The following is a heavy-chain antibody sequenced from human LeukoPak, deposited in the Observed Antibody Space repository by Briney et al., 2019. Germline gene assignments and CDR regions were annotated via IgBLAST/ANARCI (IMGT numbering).Heavy chain of an antibody. CDR1: GGSISSYY. CDR2: IYYSGST. CDR3: ARSPVPAAILFTYYYYMDV. Sequence: SETLSLTCTVSGGSISSYYWSWIRQPPGKGLEWIGYIYYSGSTNYNPSLKSRVTISVDTSKNQFSLKLSSVTAADTAVYYCARSPVPAAILFTYYYYMDVWGKGTTVTVSS. V-gene: IGHV4-59*01. J-gene: IGHJ6*03. D-gene: IGHD2-2*01.